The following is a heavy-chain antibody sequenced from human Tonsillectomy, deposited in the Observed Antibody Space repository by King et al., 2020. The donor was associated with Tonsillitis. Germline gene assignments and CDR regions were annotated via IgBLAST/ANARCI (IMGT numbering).Heavy chain of an antibody. J-gene: IGHJ3*02. V-gene: IGHV3-53*01. D-gene: IGHD2-8*01. Sequence: VQLVESGGGLIQPGGSLRLSCAASGFTVSSNYMSWVRQAPGKGLEWVSVIYSGGSTYYADSVKGRFTISRDNSKNTLYLQMNSLRAEDTAVYYCARDRKLGYCTNGVCYSDAFDIWGQGTMVTVSS. CDR3: ARDRKLGYCTNGVCYSDAFDI. CDR2: IYSGGST. CDR1: GFTVSSNY.